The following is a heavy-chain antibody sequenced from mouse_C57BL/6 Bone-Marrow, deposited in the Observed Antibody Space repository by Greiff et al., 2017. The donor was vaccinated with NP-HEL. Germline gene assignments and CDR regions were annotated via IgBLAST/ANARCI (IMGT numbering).Heavy chain of an antibody. D-gene: IGHD1-1*01. CDR3: ARAPGSSYDWYFDV. J-gene: IGHJ1*03. Sequence: EVLVVESEGGLVQPGSSMKLSCTASGFTFSDYYMAWVRQVPEKGLEWVANINYDGSSTYYLDSLKSRFIISRDNAKNILYLQMSSLKSEDTATYYCARAPGSSYDWYFDVWGTGTTVTVSS. CDR1: GFTFSDYY. V-gene: IGHV5-16*01. CDR2: INYDGSST.